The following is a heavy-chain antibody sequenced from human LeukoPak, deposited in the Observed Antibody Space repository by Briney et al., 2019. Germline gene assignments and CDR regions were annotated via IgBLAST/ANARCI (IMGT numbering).Heavy chain of an antibody. CDR2: ISSSGNTI. J-gene: IGHJ4*02. CDR3: ARDLVQDYYGSGSYDY. D-gene: IGHD3-10*01. CDR1: GFTFSDYY. Sequence: GGSLRLSCAVSGFTFSDYYMSWIRQAPGKGLEWLSYISSSGNTIYYADSVKGRFTISRDNAKNSLYLQVNSLRVEDTAVYYCARDLVQDYYGSGSYDYWGQGTLVTVSS. V-gene: IGHV3-11*01.